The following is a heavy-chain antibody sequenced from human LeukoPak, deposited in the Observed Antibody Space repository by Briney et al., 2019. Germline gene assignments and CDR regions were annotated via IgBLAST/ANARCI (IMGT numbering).Heavy chain of an antibody. D-gene: IGHD2-2*01. J-gene: IGHJ4*02. CDR1: GYTFTDYY. Sequence: SVKVSCKASGYTFTDYYMQWVRQAPGQGLEWMGGIIPIFGTANYAQKFQGRVTITADKSTSTAYMELSSLRSEDTAVYYCARSQTGYQPLLIDYWGQGTLVTVSS. V-gene: IGHV1-69*06. CDR2: IIPIFGTA. CDR3: ARSQTGYQPLLIDY.